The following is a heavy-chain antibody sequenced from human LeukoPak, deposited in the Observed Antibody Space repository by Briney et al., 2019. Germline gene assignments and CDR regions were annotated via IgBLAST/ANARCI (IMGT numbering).Heavy chain of an antibody. CDR1: GFTFSSYA. D-gene: IGHD2-2*01. CDR2: IGGSGDST. Sequence: GGSLRLSCAASGFTFSSYAMSWVRQAPGKGLEWVSVIGGSGDSTYYADSVKGRFTISRDNSKNTLYLQMNSLRADDTAVYYCAKGRPCSSTSCYGSYFDYWGQGTLVTVSS. CDR3: AKGRPCSSTSCYGSYFDY. V-gene: IGHV3-23*01. J-gene: IGHJ4*02.